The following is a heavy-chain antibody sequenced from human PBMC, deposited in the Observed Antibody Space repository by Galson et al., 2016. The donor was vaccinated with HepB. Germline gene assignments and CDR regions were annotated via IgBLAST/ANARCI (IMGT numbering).Heavy chain of an antibody. CDR1: GFTFFTYG. CDR2: IWYDGSNK. V-gene: IGHV3-33*01. Sequence: SLRLSCAASGFTFFTYGMHWVRQAPGKGLEWVAVIWYDGSNKYCADSGKGRFTISRDNSKTTLYLQMNSLRAEDTAVYYCARGGTYCGGDCYYYMDVWGKGTTVTVSS. J-gene: IGHJ6*03. CDR3: ARGGTYCGGDCYYYMDV. D-gene: IGHD2-21*01.